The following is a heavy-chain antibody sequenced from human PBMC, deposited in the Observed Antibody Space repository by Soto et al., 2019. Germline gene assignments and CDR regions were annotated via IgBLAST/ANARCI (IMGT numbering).Heavy chain of an antibody. CDR2: INPGGGFT. CDR3: ARVPATGGDAFDV. J-gene: IGHJ3*01. Sequence: QEILVQSGAEVRKPGASVNISCRASGFTLTNYYIHWVRQAPGQGLEWMGIINPGGGFTTYAQKFQGGVAVTRDTSTTTVYMDLRSLRSDDTAVYYCARVPATGGDAFDVWGQGTMVIVSA. D-gene: IGHD1-26*01. V-gene: IGHV1-46*01. CDR1: GFTLTNYY.